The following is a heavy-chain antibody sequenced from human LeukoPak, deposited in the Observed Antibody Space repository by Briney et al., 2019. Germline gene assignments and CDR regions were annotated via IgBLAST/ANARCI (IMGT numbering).Heavy chain of an antibody. CDR1: GYTFTNYW. V-gene: IGHV5-51*01. CDR3: ARRIDGAKGFDY. D-gene: IGHD5-24*01. Sequence: GESLKISCKGSGYTFTNYWIGWVRQMPGKGLEWMGIIYPGDSDTRYSPSSHGQVTISAAKSISTAYLQWSSLQASDTAMYYCARRIDGAKGFDYWGQGTLVTVSS. CDR2: IYPGDSDT. J-gene: IGHJ4*02.